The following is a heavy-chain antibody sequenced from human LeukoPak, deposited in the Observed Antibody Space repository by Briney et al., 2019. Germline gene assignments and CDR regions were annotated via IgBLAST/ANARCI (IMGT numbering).Heavy chain of an antibody. Sequence: RSGGSLRLSCAASGFTFSDYYMSWIRQAPGKGLEWVSYISSSGSTIYYADSVKGRFTISRDNAKSSLYLQMNSLRAEDTAVYYCASGPGAMIVVDSWGQGTLVTVSS. CDR3: ASGPGAMIVVDS. V-gene: IGHV3-11*01. J-gene: IGHJ5*01. CDR2: ISSSGSTI. CDR1: GFTFSDYY. D-gene: IGHD3-22*01.